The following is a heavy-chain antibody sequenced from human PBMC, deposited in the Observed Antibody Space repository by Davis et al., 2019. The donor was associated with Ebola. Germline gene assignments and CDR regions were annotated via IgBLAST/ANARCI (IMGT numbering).Heavy chain of an antibody. CDR1: ACTFTDYD. Sequence: ASAQVSCKASACTFTDYDINWVLQPPGHRLEWMRRILTYHGKTTYAQKLQGRVTMTTDTSTSTAFMELRSLRSDDTAVYYCARQSTIVGVVIDLSFDPWGQGTLVTVSS. CDR3: ARQSTIVGVVIDLSFDP. J-gene: IGHJ5*02. CDR2: ILTYHGKT. D-gene: IGHD3-3*01. V-gene: IGHV1-18*01.